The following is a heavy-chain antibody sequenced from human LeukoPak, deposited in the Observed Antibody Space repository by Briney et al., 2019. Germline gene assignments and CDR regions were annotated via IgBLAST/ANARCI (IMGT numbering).Heavy chain of an antibody. D-gene: IGHD2-15*01. CDR3: ASTPNGVAAIYFDY. V-gene: IGHV3-30*19. Sequence: GGSLRLSCAASGFTFSSYGMHWVRQAPGKGLEWVAVISYDGSNKYYADSVKGRFTISRDNAKNTLYLQMNSLRAGDTAVYYCASTPNGVAAIYFDYWGQGTLVTVSS. CDR2: ISYDGSNK. J-gene: IGHJ4*02. CDR1: GFTFSSYG.